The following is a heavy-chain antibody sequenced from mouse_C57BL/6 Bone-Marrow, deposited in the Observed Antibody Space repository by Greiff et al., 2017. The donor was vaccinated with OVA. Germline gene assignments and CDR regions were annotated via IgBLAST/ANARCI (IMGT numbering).Heavy chain of an antibody. Sequence: QVQLQQSGAELVKPGASVKMSCKASGYTFTTYPIEWMKQNHGKSLEWIGNFHPYNDDTKYNEKFKGKATLTVEKSSSTVYLELSRLTSEDSAVYYCAIYYYGSGYFDVWGTGTTVTVSS. CDR1: GYTFTTYP. J-gene: IGHJ1*03. V-gene: IGHV1-47*01. D-gene: IGHD1-1*01. CDR3: AIYYYGSGYFDV. CDR2: FHPYNDDT.